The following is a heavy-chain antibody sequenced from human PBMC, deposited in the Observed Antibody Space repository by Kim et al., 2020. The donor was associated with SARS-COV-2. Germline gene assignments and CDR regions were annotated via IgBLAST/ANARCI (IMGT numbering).Heavy chain of an antibody. CDR1: GYTFIGYY. CDR3: AREEGSGWAGRCFDY. Sequence: ASVKVSCKASGYTFIGYYIHWVRQAPGQGPEWVGRINPNNGGTNYAQRFQDRVTLTTDTSISTAYMELRRLRPDDPAVYYCAREEGSGWAGRCFDYWGQG. J-gene: IGHJ4*02. D-gene: IGHD6-19*01. CDR2: INPNNGGT. V-gene: IGHV1-2*06.